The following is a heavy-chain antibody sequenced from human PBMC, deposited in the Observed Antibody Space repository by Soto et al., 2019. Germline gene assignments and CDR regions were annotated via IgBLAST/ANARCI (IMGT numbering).Heavy chain of an antibody. V-gene: IGHV3-33*01. CDR2: IWFDGSKK. D-gene: IGHD3-3*01. CDR3: ASLRPGVSYYYYGMDV. J-gene: IGHJ6*02. CDR1: GFSFGSCG. Sequence: QVQLVESGGGVVQPGRSLRLSCEASGFSFGSCGMHWVRQAPGKGLEWVAVIWFDGSKKYYADSVKGRFTISRDNSKNMLSLEMINLSPEDTAIYYCASLRPGVSYYYYGMDVWGQGTTVTVSS.